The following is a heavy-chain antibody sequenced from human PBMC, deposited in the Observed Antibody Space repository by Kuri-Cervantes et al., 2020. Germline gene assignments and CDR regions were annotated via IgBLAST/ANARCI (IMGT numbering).Heavy chain of an antibody. J-gene: IGHJ4*02. V-gene: IGHV3-30-3*01. CDR1: VFTFSSYA. CDR3: ARDLQPKPPNGDFDY. Sequence: LSLTFAASVFTFSSYAMHWVRHAPGKGLEWVAVISYDGSNKYYADSVKGRFTISRDNSKNTLYLQMNSLRAEDTAVYYCARDLQPKPPNGDFDYWGQGTLVTVSS. D-gene: IGHD2-8*01. CDR2: ISYDGSNK.